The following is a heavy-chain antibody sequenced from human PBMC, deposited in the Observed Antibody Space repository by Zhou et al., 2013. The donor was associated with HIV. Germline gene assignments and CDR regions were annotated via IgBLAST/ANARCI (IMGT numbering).Heavy chain of an antibody. CDR3: ARELRAGYTSSYYYYGMDV. J-gene: IGHJ6*02. CDR1: GYTFTGYY. CDR2: INPNSGGT. V-gene: IGHV1-2*02. Sequence: QVQLVQSGAEVKKPGASVKVSCKASGYTFTGYYMHWVRQAPGQGLEWMGWINPNSGGTNYAQKFQGRVTMTRDTSISTAYMELSRLRSDDTAVYYCARELRAGYTSSYYYYGMDVWGQGTTVTVSS. D-gene: IGHD3-9*01.